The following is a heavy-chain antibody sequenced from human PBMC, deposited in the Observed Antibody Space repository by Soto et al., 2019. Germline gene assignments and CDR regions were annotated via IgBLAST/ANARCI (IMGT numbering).Heavy chain of an antibody. J-gene: IGHJ3*02. CDR3: ARYDAYFDAFGI. CDR1: GFTFSSYS. Sequence: EVQLVESGGGLVQPGGSLRLSCAASGFTFSSYSMNWVRQAPGKGLEWVSYISSSSSTIYYADSVKGRFTISRDNAKNSLYLQMNSLRAEDTAVYYCARYDAYFDAFGIWGQGTMVTVSS. D-gene: IGHD3-16*01. V-gene: IGHV3-48*01. CDR2: ISSSSSTI.